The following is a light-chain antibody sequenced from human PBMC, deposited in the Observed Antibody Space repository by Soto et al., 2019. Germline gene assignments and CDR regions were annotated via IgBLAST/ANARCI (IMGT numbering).Light chain of an antibody. V-gene: IGLV2-8*01. CDR3: TSYAGSNIPVV. Sequence: QSVLTQPPSASGSPGQSVTISCTGTRSDVGGYNFVSWYQQHAGKAPKLMIYEVSKRPSGVPDRFSGSKSGNTASLTVSGLQADDEADYYCTSYAGSNIPVVFGGGTKLTVL. CDR1: RSDVGGYNF. CDR2: EVS. J-gene: IGLJ2*01.